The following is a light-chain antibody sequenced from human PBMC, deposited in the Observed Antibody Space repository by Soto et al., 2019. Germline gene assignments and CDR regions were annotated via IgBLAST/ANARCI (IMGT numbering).Light chain of an antibody. V-gene: IGKV3-11*01. J-gene: IGKJ2*01. CDR3: QQRTNWPPYT. CDR1: QSVGTY. CDR2: DAS. Sequence: EIVLTQSPATLSLSPGERATLSCRASQSVGTYLAWYQQKPGRAPRLLIYDASNRATGIPARFSGSGSGTDFTLTISSLEPEDFAVYYCQQRTNWPPYTFGQGTKLEIK.